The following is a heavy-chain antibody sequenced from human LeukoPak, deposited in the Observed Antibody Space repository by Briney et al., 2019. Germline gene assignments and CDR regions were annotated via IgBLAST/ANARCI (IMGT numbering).Heavy chain of an antibody. V-gene: IGHV3-23*01. CDR3: AKDVWVVRGVIPHDAFDI. CDR1: GFTFSSYA. CDR2: ISGSGGST. Sequence: GGSLRLSCAASGFTFSSYAMSWVRQAPGKGLEWVSAISGSGGSTYYADSVKGRFTISRDNSKNTLYLQMNSLRAEDTAVYYCAKDVWVVRGVIPHDAFDIWGQGTMVTVSS. J-gene: IGHJ3*02. D-gene: IGHD3-10*01.